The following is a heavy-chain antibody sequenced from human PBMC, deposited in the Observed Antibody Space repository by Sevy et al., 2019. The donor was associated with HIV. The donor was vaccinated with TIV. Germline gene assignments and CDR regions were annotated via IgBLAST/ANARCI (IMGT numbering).Heavy chain of an antibody. Sequence: GGSLRLSCAASGFTFSTYWMSWVRQAPGKGLEWEANINQDGSEKYYVDSVKGRFTISRDNAKRSLYLQMNSLRAEDTAVYYCARDFNPDDFWSGYPGYWGQGTLVTVSS. D-gene: IGHD3-3*01. CDR2: INQDGSEK. CDR3: ARDFNPDDFWSGYPGY. CDR1: GFTFSTYW. J-gene: IGHJ4*02. V-gene: IGHV3-7*03.